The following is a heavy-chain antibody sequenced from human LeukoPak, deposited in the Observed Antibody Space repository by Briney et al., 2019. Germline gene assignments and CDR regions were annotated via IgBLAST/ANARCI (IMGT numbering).Heavy chain of an antibody. D-gene: IGHD3-10*01. J-gene: IGHJ4*02. Sequence: GGSLRLSCAASGFTLSSYGMHWVRQAPGKGLEWVAVISYDGTYKYYADSVKGRFTISRDNSKNTLYLQMNSLRAEDTAVYYCAKDSGYYGSGSPQGYFDYWGQGTLVTVSS. CDR3: AKDSGYYGSGSPQGYFDY. CDR2: ISYDGTYK. CDR1: GFTLSSYG. V-gene: IGHV3-30*18.